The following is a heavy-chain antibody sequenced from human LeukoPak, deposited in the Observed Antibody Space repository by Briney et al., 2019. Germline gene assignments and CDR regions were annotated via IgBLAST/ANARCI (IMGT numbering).Heavy chain of an antibody. CDR2: INDDGSTT. Sequence: GGSLRLSCAASGFTFSRSWMHWVRQAPGKGLVWVSRINDDGSTTSYADSVKGRFTISRDNAKNTLYLQMNSLRAEDTAVYYCARGPAANSGNYYVGDYWGQGTLVTVSS. CDR3: ARGPAANSGNYYVGDY. D-gene: IGHD1-26*01. J-gene: IGHJ4*02. V-gene: IGHV3-74*01. CDR1: GFTFSRSW.